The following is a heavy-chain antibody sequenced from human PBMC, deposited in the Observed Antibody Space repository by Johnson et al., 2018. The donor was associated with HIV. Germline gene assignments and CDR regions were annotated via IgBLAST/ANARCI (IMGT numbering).Heavy chain of an antibody. J-gene: IGHJ3*02. CDR1: GFTFSNYA. CDR3: AKRSGSYAFDI. D-gene: IGHD3-22*01. V-gene: IGHV3-7*03. Sequence: VQLVESGGGVVQPGRSLRLSCAASGFTFSNYAMHWVRQAPGKGLEWVANIKQDGSEKYYVDSVKGRFTISRDNAKNTLYLQMNSLRAEDTAVYYCAKRSGSYAFDIWGQGTMVTVSS. CDR2: IKQDGSEK.